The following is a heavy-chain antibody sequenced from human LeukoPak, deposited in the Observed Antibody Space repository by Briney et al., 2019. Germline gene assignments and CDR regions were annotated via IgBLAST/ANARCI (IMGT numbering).Heavy chain of an antibody. Sequence: AAVKVSFKASGYTFIHYFMHWVRQAPGQGPEWMGRVNSNSGDTEYAQNFQGRVTMTRDTTITTVYMELISLTSDDTAVYYCARDLSSTANWELDYWGQGTLVTVSS. D-gene: IGHD7-27*01. V-gene: IGHV1-2*06. CDR1: GYTFIHYF. J-gene: IGHJ4*02. CDR2: VNSNSGDT. CDR3: ARDLSSTANWELDY.